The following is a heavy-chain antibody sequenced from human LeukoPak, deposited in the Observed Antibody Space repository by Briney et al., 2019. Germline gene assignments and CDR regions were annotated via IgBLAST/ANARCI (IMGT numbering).Heavy chain of an antibody. Sequence: GGSLRLSCVASGFTFSSSTVNWFRQAPGKGLEWVSVITSSSSVIFYADSVKGRFTISRDNAKNSLFLQMNGLRAEDTAVYYCARDLYSGYELDYWGQGTLVTVSS. CDR3: ARDLYSGYELDY. CDR2: ITSSSSVI. D-gene: IGHD5-12*01. V-gene: IGHV3-21*06. J-gene: IGHJ4*02. CDR1: GFTFSSST.